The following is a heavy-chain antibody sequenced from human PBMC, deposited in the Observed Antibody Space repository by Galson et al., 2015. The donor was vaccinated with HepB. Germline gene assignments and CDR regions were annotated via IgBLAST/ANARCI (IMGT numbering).Heavy chain of an antibody. V-gene: IGHV1-69*04. CDR3: ARDSLARHTYYYYGMDV. D-gene: IGHD3-16*01. Sequence: SVKVSCKASGGTFSSYAISWVRQAPGQGLEWMGRIIPILGIANYAQKFQGRVTITADKSTSTAYMELSSLRSEDTAVYYCARDSLARHTYYYYGMDVWGQGTTVTVSS. CDR2: IIPILGIA. CDR1: GGTFSSYA. J-gene: IGHJ6*02.